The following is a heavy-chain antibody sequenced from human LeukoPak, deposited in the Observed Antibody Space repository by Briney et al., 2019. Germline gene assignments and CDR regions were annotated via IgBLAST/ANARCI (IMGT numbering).Heavy chain of an antibody. CDR2: INHSGST. D-gene: IGHD4-11*01. J-gene: IGHJ4*02. CDR3: ARAEINDYNRY. CDR1: GGSISGYY. V-gene: IGHV4-34*01. Sequence: SETLSLTCTVSGGSISGYYWSWIRQPPGKGLEWIGEINHSGSTNYNPSLKSRVTISIDTSKNQIFLKLRSTTAADTAHYYCARAEINDYNRYWGQGILVIVSS.